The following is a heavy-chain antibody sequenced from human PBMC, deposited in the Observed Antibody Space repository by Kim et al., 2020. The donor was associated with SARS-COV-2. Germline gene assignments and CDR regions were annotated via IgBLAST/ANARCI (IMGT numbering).Heavy chain of an antibody. CDR2: ISWNSGSI. CDR1: GFTFDDYA. J-gene: IGHJ6*02. CDR3: AKDMVASSYYYYGMDV. Sequence: GGSLRLSCAASGFTFDDYAMHWVRQAPGKGLEWVSGISWNSGSIGYADSVKGRFTISRDNAKNSLYLQMNSLRAEDTALYYCAKDMVASSYYYYGMDVWGQGTTVTVSS. D-gene: IGHD2-15*01. V-gene: IGHV3-9*01.